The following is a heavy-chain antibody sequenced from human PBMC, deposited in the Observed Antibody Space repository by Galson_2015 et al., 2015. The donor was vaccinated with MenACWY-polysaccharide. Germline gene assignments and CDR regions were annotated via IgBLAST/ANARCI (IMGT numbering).Heavy chain of an antibody. V-gene: IGHV3-23*01. D-gene: IGHD2-15*01. Sequence: SLRLSCAASGFTFTNYAMNWVRQAPGKGLEWVSSIGGSGTTYYADSVKGRLTISRDNSKNMVYLQMNSLRAEDTAIYYCGKANSGGTWTSGLAFWFVPSGPGSLLTVAS. J-gene: IGHJ5*02. CDR3: GKANSGGTWTSGLAFWFVP. CDR2: IGGSGTT. CDR1: GFTFTNYA.